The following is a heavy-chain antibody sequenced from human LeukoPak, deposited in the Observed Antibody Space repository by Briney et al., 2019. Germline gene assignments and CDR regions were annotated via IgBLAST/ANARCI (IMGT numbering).Heavy chain of an antibody. CDR2: ISSSGSTI. CDR1: GFTFSSYE. D-gene: IGHD3-10*01. V-gene: IGHV3-48*03. Sequence: GGSLRLSCAASGFTFSSYEMNWVRQAPGKGLEWVSYISSSGSTIYYADSVKGRFTISRDNAKNSLYLQMNSLRAEDTAVYYCARAAGSYAFDIWGQGTMVTVSS. CDR3: ARAAGSYAFDI. J-gene: IGHJ3*02.